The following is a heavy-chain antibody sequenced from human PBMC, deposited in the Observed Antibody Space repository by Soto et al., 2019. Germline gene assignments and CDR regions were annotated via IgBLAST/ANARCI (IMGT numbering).Heavy chain of an antibody. V-gene: IGHV3-30-3*01. J-gene: IGHJ4*02. CDR2: MSFDGSNT. Sequence: PGGSLRLSCAASGFTFSSYAMHWVRQAPGKGLEWVAVMSFDGSNTHYADSVKGRFTVSRDNPRNTLYLEMNSLRAEDTAIYYCARDPGNYGDYALYFAYWGQGALVTVSS. CDR3: ARDPGNYGDYALYFAY. CDR1: GFTFSSYA. D-gene: IGHD4-17*01.